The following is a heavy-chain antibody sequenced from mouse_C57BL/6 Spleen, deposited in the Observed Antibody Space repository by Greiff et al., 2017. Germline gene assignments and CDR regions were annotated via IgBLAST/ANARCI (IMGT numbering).Heavy chain of an antibody. CDR3: TRREEYYGSSQY. CDR1: GYTFTDYE. V-gene: IGHV1-15*01. J-gene: IGHJ4*01. D-gene: IGHD1-1*01. CDR2: IDPETGGT. Sequence: QVQLKESGAELVRPGASVTLSCKASGYTFTDYEMHWVKQTPVHGLEWIGAIDPETGGTAYNQKFKGKAILTADKSSSTAYMELRSLTSEDSAVYYCTRREEYYGSSQYWGQGTSVTVSS.